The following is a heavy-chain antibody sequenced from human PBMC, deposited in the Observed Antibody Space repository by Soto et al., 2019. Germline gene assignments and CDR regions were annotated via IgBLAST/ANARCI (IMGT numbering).Heavy chain of an antibody. D-gene: IGHD6-13*01. V-gene: IGHV3-30*18. CDR3: AKDRTSTWYYFDD. J-gene: IGHJ4*02. CDR1: GFTFSSYG. CDR2: ISYDGSIK. Sequence: QVQLVESGGGVVQPGRSLSLSCAASGFTFSSYGMHWVRQAPGKGLEGVAVISYDGSIKYYGDSVKGRFTISRDNSKNTLYLQMNSLRAEDTAMYYCAKDRTSTWYYFDDWGQGTLVSVSS.